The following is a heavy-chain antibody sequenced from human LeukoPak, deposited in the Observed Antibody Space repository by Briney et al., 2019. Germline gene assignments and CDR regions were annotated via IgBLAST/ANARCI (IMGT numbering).Heavy chain of an antibody. CDR1: GFTFDDYT. Sequence: PGGSLRLSCAASGFTFDDYTMLWVRQAPGKGLEWVSLISWDGGSTYYADSVKGRFTISRDNSKNSLYLQMNSLRTEDTALYYCAKDIFSSPLEYGMDVWGQGTTVTVSS. CDR2: ISWDGGST. V-gene: IGHV3-43*01. J-gene: IGHJ6*02. D-gene: IGHD6-13*01. CDR3: AKDIFSSPLEYGMDV.